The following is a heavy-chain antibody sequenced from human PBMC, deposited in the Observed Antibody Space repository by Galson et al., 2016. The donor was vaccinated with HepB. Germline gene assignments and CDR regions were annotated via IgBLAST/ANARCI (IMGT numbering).Heavy chain of an antibody. CDR3: AKRRSTIGDFDS. CDR2: ISGSDGST. J-gene: IGHJ4*02. Sequence: SLRLSCAASGFTFSSYAMSWVRQAPGKGLEWVSAISGSDGSTYYADSVKGRFTISRDDSKNTLYLQMSSLRAEDTAVYYCAKRRSTIGDFDSWGQGILVTVSS. CDR1: GFTFSSYA. V-gene: IGHV3-23*01.